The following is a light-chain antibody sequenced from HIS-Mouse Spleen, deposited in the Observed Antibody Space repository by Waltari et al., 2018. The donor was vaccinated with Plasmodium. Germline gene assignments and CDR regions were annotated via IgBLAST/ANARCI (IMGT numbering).Light chain of an antibody. J-gene: IGLJ3*02. CDR3: YSTDSSGNHRV. V-gene: IGLV3-10*01. CDR1: ALPKQY. CDR2: EDS. Sequence: SYELTQPPSVSVSPGHTARITCSGAALPKQYAYSYQQKSGQAPVLVNYEDSKRPSGIPERFSGSSSGTMATLTISGAQVEDEADYYCYSTDSSGNHRVFGGGTKLTVL.